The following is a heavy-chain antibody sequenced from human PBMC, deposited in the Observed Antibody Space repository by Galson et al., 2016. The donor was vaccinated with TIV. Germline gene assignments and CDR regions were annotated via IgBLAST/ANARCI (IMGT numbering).Heavy chain of an antibody. CDR3: ARGTTLTEVADIFEY. V-gene: IGHV3-21*01. D-gene: IGHD6-19*01. CDR1: GFTFRAYS. J-gene: IGHJ4*02. CDR2: ITGVSSYT. Sequence: SLRLSCAASGFTFRAYSMNWVRQAPGKGLEWVASITGVSSYTYYAASVKGRFSISRENADNSLFLEMSSLRAEDTAVYYCARGTTLTEVADIFEYWGQGALVTVSS.